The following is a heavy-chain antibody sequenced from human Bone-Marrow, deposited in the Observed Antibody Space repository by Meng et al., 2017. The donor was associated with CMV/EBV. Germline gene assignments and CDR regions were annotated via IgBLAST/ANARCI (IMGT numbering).Heavy chain of an antibody. CDR3: ARQNVGSGYNWFDP. D-gene: IGHD3-3*01. V-gene: IGHV1-18*01. Sequence: ASVKVSCKASGYTFTSYGISWVRQAPGQGLEWMGWISAYNGNTNYAQKLQGRVTMTTDTSTSTAYMDLSGVTSDDTAMYYCARQNVGSGYNWFDPWGQGTLVTVSS. CDR1: GYTFTSYG. J-gene: IGHJ5*02. CDR2: ISAYNGNT.